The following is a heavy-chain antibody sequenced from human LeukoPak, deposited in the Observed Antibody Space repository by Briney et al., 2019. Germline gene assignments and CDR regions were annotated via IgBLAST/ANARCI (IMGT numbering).Heavy chain of an antibody. CDR1: GGSFSGYY. J-gene: IGHJ6*03. CDR3: VRFIPYYYYYMDV. CDR2: INHSGST. V-gene: IGHV4-34*01. Sequence: PSETLSLTCAVYGGSFSGYYWSWIRQPPGKGLEWIGEINHSGSTNYNPSLKSRVTISVDTSKNQFSLKLSSVTAADTAVYYCVRFIPYYYYYMDVWGKGTTVTISS.